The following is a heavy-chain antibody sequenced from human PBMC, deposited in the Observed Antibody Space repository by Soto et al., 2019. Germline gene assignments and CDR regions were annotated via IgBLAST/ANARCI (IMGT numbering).Heavy chain of an antibody. J-gene: IGHJ4*02. CDR1: GFTFSSYG. D-gene: IGHD5-12*01. CDR3: AKGQMATIPSFDY. Sequence: QVQLVESGGGVVQPGRSLRLSCAASGFTFSSYGMHWVRQAPGKGLEWVAVISHDGSNKYYADSVKGRFTISRDNSKNTLYLQMNSLRAEDTAVYYCAKGQMATIPSFDYWGQGTLVTVSS. CDR2: ISHDGSNK. V-gene: IGHV3-30*18.